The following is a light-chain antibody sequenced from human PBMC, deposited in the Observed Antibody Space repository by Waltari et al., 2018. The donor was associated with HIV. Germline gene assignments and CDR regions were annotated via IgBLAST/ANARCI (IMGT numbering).Light chain of an antibody. CDR3: LQYDNLWT. Sequence: DIEVTPPPSTLTASVGDTVSLTCRASQSIRNYLAWYQQKPGRAPQLLISEASSLESGVPSRFSGSGSGTVFTLTISSLQPDDFATYYCLQYDNLWTFGQGTKVE. V-gene: IGKV1-5*03. CDR1: QSIRNY. J-gene: IGKJ1*01. CDR2: EAS.